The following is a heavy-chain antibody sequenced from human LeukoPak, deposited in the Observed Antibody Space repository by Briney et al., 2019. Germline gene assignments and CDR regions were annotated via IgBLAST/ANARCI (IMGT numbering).Heavy chain of an antibody. CDR3: ARYHSNYFWFDP. D-gene: IGHD4-11*01. J-gene: IGHJ5*02. V-gene: IGHV4-4*07. CDR1: GGSISRYY. Sequence: SDTLSLTRTVSGGSISRYYWSWIRQPAGKGLEWIGRIYTSGSTNYNPSLKSRVTMSVDTSKNQFSLKLSSVTAADTAVYYCARYHSNYFWFDPWGQGTLVTVSS. CDR2: IYTSGST.